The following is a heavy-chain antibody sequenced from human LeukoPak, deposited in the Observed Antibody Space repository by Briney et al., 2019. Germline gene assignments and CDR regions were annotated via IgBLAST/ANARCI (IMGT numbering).Heavy chain of an antibody. CDR1: GFTFSAFW. V-gene: IGHV3-30-3*01. CDR2: ISYDGSNK. Sequence: GGSLRLSCAASGFTFSAFWMSWVRQAPGKGLEWVAVISYDGSNKYYADSVKGRFTISRDNSKNTLYLQMNSLRAEDTAVYYCARVVPAARPWFDPWGQGTLVTVSS. CDR3: ARVVPAARPWFDP. J-gene: IGHJ5*02. D-gene: IGHD2-2*01.